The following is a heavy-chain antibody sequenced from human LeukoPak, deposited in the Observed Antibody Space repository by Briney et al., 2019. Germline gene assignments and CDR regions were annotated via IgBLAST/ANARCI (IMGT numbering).Heavy chain of an antibody. J-gene: IGHJ4*02. CDR3: ARGLYYCSSTSCYAWWYFDY. CDR1: GYTFTSYG. D-gene: IGHD2-2*01. Sequence: GASVKVSCKASGYTFTSYGISWVRQAPGQGLEWMGWISAYNGNTNYAQKLQGRVTMTTDTSTSTAYMELRSLRSDDTAVYYCARGLYYCSSTSCYAWWYFDYWGQGTLVTVSS. V-gene: IGHV1-18*01. CDR2: ISAYNGNT.